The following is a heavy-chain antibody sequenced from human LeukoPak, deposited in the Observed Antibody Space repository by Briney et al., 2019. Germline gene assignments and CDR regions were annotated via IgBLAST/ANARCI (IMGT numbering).Heavy chain of an antibody. CDR3: AKAAAGWYFDY. J-gene: IGHJ4*02. V-gene: IGHV3-30*18. Sequence: GGSLRLSCAASGFTFSSYGMHWVRQAPGKGLEWVAVISYDGSNKYYADSVKGRFTISRDNSKNTLYLQMNSLRAEDTAVYYCAKAAAGWYFDYWGQGTLVTVSS. CDR2: ISYDGSNK. CDR1: GFTFSSYG. D-gene: IGHD6-13*01.